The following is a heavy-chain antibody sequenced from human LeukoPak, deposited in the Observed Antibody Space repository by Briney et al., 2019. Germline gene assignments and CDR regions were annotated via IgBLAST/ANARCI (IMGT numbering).Heavy chain of an antibody. CDR1: GGSISSYY. Sequence: SETLSLTCTVSGGSISSYYWSWIRQPAGKGLEWIGRIYTSGSTNYNASLKSRVTISVDTSTNQFPLSLSSVTDADTAVYYCARLSTVTTSFDYWGQGTLDTVSS. J-gene: IGHJ4*02. D-gene: IGHD4-17*01. CDR2: IYTSGST. CDR3: ARLSTVTTSFDY. V-gene: IGHV4-4*07.